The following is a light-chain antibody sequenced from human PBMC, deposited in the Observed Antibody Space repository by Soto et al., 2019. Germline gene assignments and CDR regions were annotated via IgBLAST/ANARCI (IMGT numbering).Light chain of an antibody. J-gene: IGKJ1*01. V-gene: IGKV3-11*01. Sequence: EIVLTQSPATLSSFPSDRVTLSCRASQYINTRLAWYQHRPGQAPRLLIYQTSIRAAGIPARFSASGSGTDSTLTISDVQPEDFALYYCHQRQSWPRTFGQGTKVDIK. CDR3: HQRQSWPRT. CDR2: QTS. CDR1: QYINTR.